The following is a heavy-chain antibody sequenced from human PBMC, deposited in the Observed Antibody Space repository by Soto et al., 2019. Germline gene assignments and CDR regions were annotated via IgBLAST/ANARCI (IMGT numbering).Heavy chain of an antibody. CDR3: ASSYGYCSSTSCLRPFDY. Sequence: GASVKVSCKASGGTFSSYAISWVRQAPGQGLEWMGGIIPIFGTANYAQKFQGRVTITADKSTSTAYMELSSLRSEDTAVYYCASSYGYCSSTSCLRPFDYWGQGTLVTVSS. V-gene: IGHV1-69*06. D-gene: IGHD2-2*03. CDR2: IIPIFGTA. J-gene: IGHJ4*02. CDR1: GGTFSSYA.